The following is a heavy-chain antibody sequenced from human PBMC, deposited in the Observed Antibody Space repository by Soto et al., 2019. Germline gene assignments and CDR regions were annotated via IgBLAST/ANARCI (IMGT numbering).Heavy chain of an antibody. Sequence: VQLLESGGGLVQPGGSLRLSCVGSGFIFFDGYAMNWVRQAPGKGLEWVAGISGYGGTTYYAESVRGRFTVSRDNGKDTVFLQMDSLRGEDTAIYFCVKDSNHYYGRDVWGHGTTVTVSS. J-gene: IGHJ6*02. CDR2: ISGYGGTT. CDR1: GFIFFDGYA. V-gene: IGHV3-23*01. CDR3: VKDSNHYYGRDV.